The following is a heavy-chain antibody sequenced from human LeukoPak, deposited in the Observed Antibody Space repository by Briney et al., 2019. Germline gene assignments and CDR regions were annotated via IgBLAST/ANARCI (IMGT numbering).Heavy chain of an antibody. CDR2: VTTSGGGT. V-gene: IGHV3-23*01. D-gene: IGHD1-14*01. CDR1: GFTFTTYD. Sequence: GGSLRLSCAASGFTFTTYDMAWVRQASGKGLEWVSLVTTSGGGTYYADSVKGRFTISRDNTKNTVYLQMNYLRADDTAIYYCAKEFSLLRNPTVFDSWGQGSLVTVSS. CDR3: AKEFSLLRNPTVFDS. J-gene: IGHJ4*02.